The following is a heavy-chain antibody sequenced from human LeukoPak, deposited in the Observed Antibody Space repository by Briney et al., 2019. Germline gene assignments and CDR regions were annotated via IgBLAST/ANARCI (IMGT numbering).Heavy chain of an antibody. J-gene: IGHJ4*02. CDR1: GFTFSSYE. V-gene: IGHV3-48*03. D-gene: IGHD3-10*01. CDR3: ARDQYYGSGTYYNSSKGYFDY. CDR2: ISSGGSTI. Sequence: GGSLRLSCAASGFTFSSYEMNWVRQAPGKGLEWVSYISSGGSTIYYADSVKGRFTISRDNAQNSLYLQMNSLRAEDTAVYYCARDQYYGSGTYYNSSKGYFDYWGQGTLVTVSS.